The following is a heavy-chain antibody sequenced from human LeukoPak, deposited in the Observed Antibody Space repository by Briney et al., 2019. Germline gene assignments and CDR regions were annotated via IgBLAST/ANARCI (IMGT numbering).Heavy chain of an antibody. Sequence: PSETLSLTCSVSGDSVSRSDSYSDWIRQPPGNGLEWIGTIYYRGRTYYGPSLKSRVTMSVDPSKNQFSLTLSAVTGADRAVYYCARRRYYDGSGYLEWGQGTLLSVSS. CDR2: IYYRGRT. CDR3: ARRRYYDGSGYLE. D-gene: IGHD3-22*01. V-gene: IGHV4-39*01. CDR1: GDSVSRSDSY. J-gene: IGHJ1*01.